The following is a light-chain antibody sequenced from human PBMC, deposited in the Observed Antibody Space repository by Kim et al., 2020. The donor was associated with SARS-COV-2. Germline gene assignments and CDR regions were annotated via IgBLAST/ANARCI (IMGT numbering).Light chain of an antibody. V-gene: IGLV3-21*04. Sequence: SYELTQPPSVSVAPGKTARITCGGNNIGSKSVHWYQQKPGQSPVLVIYYDIDRPSGIPERFSGSNSGNTATLTNSRVEAGDEADYYCQVWDSSSDHRVFG. J-gene: IGLJ2*01. CDR1: NIGSKS. CDR3: QVWDSSSDHRV. CDR2: YDI.